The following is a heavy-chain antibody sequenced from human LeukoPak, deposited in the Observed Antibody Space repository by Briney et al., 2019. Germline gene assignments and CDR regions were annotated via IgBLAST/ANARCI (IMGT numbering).Heavy chain of an antibody. D-gene: IGHD3-22*01. CDR2: FDPEDGET. J-gene: IGHJ4*02. V-gene: IGHV1-24*01. CDR1: GYTLTELS. Sequence: ASVKVSCKVSGYTLTELSMHWVRQAPGKGLEWMGGFDPEDGETIYAQKFQGRVTMTEDTSTDTAYMELSSLRSEDTAEYYCATPSDDDYYYDSSGYYYWGQGTLVTVSS. CDR3: ATPSDDDYYYDSSGYYY.